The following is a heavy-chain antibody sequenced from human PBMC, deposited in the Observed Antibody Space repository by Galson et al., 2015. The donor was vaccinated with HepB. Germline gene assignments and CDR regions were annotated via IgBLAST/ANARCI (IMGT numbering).Heavy chain of an antibody. CDR2: ISYDGSNK. Sequence: SLRLSCAASGFTFSSYAMHWVRQAPGKGLEWVAVISYDGSNKYYADSVKGRFTISRDNSKNTLYLQMNSLRAEDTAVCYCARDKAMGRASSYYFDYWGQGTLVTVSS. D-gene: IGHD6-6*01. V-gene: IGHV3-30-3*01. CDR1: GFTFSSYA. CDR3: ARDKAMGRASSYYFDY. J-gene: IGHJ4*02.